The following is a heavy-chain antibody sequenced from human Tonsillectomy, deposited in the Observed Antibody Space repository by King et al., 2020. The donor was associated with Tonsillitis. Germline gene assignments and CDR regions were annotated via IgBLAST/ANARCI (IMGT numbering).Heavy chain of an antibody. J-gene: IGHJ6*02. D-gene: IGHD6-19*01. CDR2: ISYDGSNK. V-gene: IGHV3-30*03. CDR3: ATLGHKQWRGEVQDAYFGMDV. Sequence: VQLVQSGGGVVQPGRSLRLSCVASGFTISTYGMHWVRQAPGKGLEWVALISYDGSNKYYADSVKGRFTISRDNSTNTLYLQMNSLRGEDTAVYYCATLGHKQWRGEVQDAYFGMDVWGQGTTVTVSS. CDR1: GFTISTYG.